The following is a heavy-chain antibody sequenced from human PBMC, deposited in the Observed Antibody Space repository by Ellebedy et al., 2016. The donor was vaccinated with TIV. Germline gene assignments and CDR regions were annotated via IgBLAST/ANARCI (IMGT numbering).Heavy chain of an antibody. CDR2: IIPIVGTA. Sequence: SVKVSCXASGGTFSSYVISWVRQAPGQGLEWMGRIIPIVGTANYAQKFQGRVTITADKSTSTAYMELSSLRSDDTAVYYCATPPLRQFDLFDVPPAEYFHHWGQGTLVTVSS. CDR1: GGTFSSYV. V-gene: IGHV1-69*04. CDR3: ATPPLRQFDLFDVPPAEYFHH. J-gene: IGHJ1*01. D-gene: IGHD3-9*01.